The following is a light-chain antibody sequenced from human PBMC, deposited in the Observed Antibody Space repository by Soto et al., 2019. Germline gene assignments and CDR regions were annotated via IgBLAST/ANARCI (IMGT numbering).Light chain of an antibody. J-gene: IGKJ1*01. CDR3: QQYGSSPWK. CDR1: QSVSSY. Sequence: EIVLTQSPATLSLSPVERATLYCRASQSVSSYLAWYQQKPGQAPRLLIYDASNRATGIPARFSGSGSGTDFTLTISSLEPEDFATYYCQQYGSSPWKCGQGTKGDIK. V-gene: IGKV3-11*01. CDR2: DAS.